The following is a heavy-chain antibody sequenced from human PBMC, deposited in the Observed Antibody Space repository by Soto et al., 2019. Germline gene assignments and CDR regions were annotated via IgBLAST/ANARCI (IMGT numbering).Heavy chain of an antibody. J-gene: IGHJ4*02. CDR3: ATGGFWSGLGDY. CDR1: GFTFSSYA. Sequence: PGGSLRLSCAASGFTFSSYAMHWVRQAPGKGLEYVSAISSNGGSTYYANSVKGRFTISRDNSKNTLYLQMGSLRAEDMAVYYCATGGFWSGLGDYWGQGTLVTVSS. CDR2: ISSNGGST. V-gene: IGHV3-64*01. D-gene: IGHD3-3*01.